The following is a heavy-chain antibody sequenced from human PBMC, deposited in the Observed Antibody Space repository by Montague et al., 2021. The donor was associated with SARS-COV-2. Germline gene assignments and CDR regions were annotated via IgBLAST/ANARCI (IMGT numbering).Heavy chain of an antibody. J-gene: IGHJ6*02. CDR2: INYTGST. CDR1: GGSIGTYY. Sequence: SETLSLTCTVYGGSIGTYYWNWIRQSPGKGLEWLGYINYTGSTKYSPSLKSRVTISMDTSRDQLSLRLKSVTAADTAVYYCARDNYGDWGYYGLDVWGQGTTVTVFS. D-gene: IGHD4-17*01. V-gene: IGHV4-59*01. CDR3: ARDNYGDWGYYGLDV.